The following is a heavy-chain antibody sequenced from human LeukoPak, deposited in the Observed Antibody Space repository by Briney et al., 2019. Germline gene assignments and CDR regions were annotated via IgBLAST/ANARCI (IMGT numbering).Heavy chain of an antibody. V-gene: IGHV5-51*01. CDR3: ARPGRATVTRLDY. CDR2: IYPGDSET. J-gene: IGHJ4*02. CDR1: GYSVSSYW. Sequence: GESLKSSCKGSGYSVSSYWIGWGRQMPGKGLEWMGIIYPGDSETRYSPSFQGQVTISADKSISTAFLQWSSLKASDTAMYYCARPGRATVTRLDYWGQGTLVTVTS. D-gene: IGHD4-17*01.